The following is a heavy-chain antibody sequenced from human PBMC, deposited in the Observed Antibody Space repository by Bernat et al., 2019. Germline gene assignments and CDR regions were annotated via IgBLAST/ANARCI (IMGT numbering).Heavy chain of an antibody. V-gene: IGHV1-69*01. CDR3: ARDTHYYGSGSYYIYFDY. J-gene: IGHJ4*02. Sequence: QVQLVQSGAEVKKPGSSVKVSCKASGGTFSSYAISWVRQAPGQGLEWMGGIIPIFGTANYAQKFQGRVTITADESTSTAYMELSSLRSKDTAVYYCARDTHYYGSGSYYIYFDYWGQGTLVTVSS. D-gene: IGHD3-10*01. CDR2: IIPIFGTA. CDR1: GGTFSSYA.